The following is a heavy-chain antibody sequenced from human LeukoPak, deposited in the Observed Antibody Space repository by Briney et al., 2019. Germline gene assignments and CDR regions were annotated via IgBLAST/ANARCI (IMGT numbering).Heavy chain of an antibody. CDR3: ARARWTSTVTTYYLDY. Sequence: ASVTVSCTASGYTFTSYAIQWARQAPGQRLEWMGWINAGNGKTKYSQEFQGRVTITRDTSATTGYMELSSLRSEDTAVYYCARARWTSTVTTYYLDYWGQGTLVTVSS. CDR2: INAGNGKT. V-gene: IGHV1-3*01. J-gene: IGHJ4*02. CDR1: GYTFTSYA. D-gene: IGHD4-17*01.